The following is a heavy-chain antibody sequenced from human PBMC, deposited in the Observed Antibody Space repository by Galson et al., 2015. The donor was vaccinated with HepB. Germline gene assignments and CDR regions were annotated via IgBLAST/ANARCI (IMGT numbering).Heavy chain of an antibody. CDR1: GFTFSDYY. CDR3: ARAQAYCGGDCNPWNAFDI. J-gene: IGHJ3*02. V-gene: IGHV3-11*06. CDR2: ISSSSSYT. Sequence: SLRLSCAASGFTFSDYYMSWIRQAPGKGLEWVSYISSSSSYTNYADSVKGRFTISRDNAKNSLYLQMNSLRAEDTAVYYCARAQAYCGGDCNPWNAFDIWGQGTMVTVSS. D-gene: IGHD2-21*02.